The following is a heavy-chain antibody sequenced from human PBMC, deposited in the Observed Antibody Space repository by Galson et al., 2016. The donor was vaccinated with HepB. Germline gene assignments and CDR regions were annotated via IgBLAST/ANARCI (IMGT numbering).Heavy chain of an antibody. Sequence: SLRLSCATSGFAFGDYAMTWFRQAPGKGPQWVGFIRARGYGGTTPYAASVKGRFTISRDDSKSTAYLQMDSLKTEDTGVYYCTRQSYDYVWGSYGVMDVWGPGTTVTVSS. CDR3: TRQSYDYVWGSYGVMDV. J-gene: IGHJ6*02. V-gene: IGHV3-49*03. CDR2: IRARGYGGTT. D-gene: IGHD3-16*01. CDR1: GFAFGDYA.